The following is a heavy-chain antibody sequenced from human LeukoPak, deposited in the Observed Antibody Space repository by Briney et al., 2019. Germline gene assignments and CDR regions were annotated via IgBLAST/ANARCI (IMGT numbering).Heavy chain of an antibody. J-gene: IGHJ4*02. CDR1: GFTFSSYW. CDR3: GRGATMIVV. V-gene: IGHV3-7*03. Sequence: GGSLRLSCAASGFTFSSYWMSWVRQAPGKGLEWVANIKQDGSEKYHVDSVKGRFTISRDNAKNSLYLQMNNLRAEDTAVYYCGRGATMIVVWGQGSLVTVSS. CDR2: IKQDGSEK. D-gene: IGHD3-22*01.